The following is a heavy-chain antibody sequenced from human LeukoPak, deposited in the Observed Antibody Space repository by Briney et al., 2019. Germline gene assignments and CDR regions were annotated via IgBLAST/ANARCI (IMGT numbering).Heavy chain of an antibody. CDR2: INSDGSST. CDR3: ARGPYYYDSSGYSDG. Sequence: PGGSLRLSCAASGFTFSGYWMHWVRQAPGKGLVWVSRINSDGSSTSYADSVKGRFTISRDNAKNTLYLQMNSLRAEDTAVYYCARGPYYYDSSGYSDGWGQGTLVTVSS. CDR1: GFTFSGYW. J-gene: IGHJ4*02. V-gene: IGHV3-74*01. D-gene: IGHD3-22*01.